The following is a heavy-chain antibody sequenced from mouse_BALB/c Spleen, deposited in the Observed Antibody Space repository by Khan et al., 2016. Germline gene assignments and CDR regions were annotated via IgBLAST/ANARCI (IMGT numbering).Heavy chain of an antibody. V-gene: IGHV6-6*02. Sequence: EVKLEESGGGLVQPGGSMKLSCVASGFTFSNYWMNWVRQSPAKGLEWVAEIRLKSNNYATHYAESVKGRFTISRDDSKSSVYLQMNNLRAEDTGIYYCTTGFAYWGQGTLVTVSA. CDR2: IRLKSNNYAT. CDR3: TTGFAY. J-gene: IGHJ3*01. CDR1: GFTFSNYW.